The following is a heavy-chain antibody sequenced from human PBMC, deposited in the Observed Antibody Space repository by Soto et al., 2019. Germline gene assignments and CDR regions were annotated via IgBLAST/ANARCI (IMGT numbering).Heavy chain of an antibody. CDR3: ARLVASETGYGMDV. D-gene: IGHD3-9*01. CDR1: GFIFSSHN. Sequence: LRLSCAASGFIFSSHNMNWVRQAPGKGLEWVSSITGSSSYIFYADSVKGRFTISRDNAKNTVYLQMNSLRAEDTGVYYCARLVASETGYGMDVWGQGTTVTVSS. CDR2: ITGSSSYI. V-gene: IGHV3-21*06. J-gene: IGHJ6*02.